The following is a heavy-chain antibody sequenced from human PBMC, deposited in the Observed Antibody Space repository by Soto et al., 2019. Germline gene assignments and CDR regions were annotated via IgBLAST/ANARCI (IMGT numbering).Heavy chain of an antibody. CDR2: IDYSGTI. Sequence: PSETLSLTCNASGGSISSTSYAWGWIRQSPGKGLEWIGTIDYSGTIYYNPSLKSRITISGDTSKNQISLKLSSVTAADTAVYNCARNVHNQGYEYYFHSWGQGSLITVSS. D-gene: IGHD3-3*01. V-gene: IGHV4-39*01. CDR1: GGSISSTSYA. J-gene: IGHJ4*02. CDR3: ARNVHNQGYEYYFHS.